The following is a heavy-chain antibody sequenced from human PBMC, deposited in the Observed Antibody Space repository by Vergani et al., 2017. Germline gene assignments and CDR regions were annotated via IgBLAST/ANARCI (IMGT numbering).Heavy chain of an antibody. CDR2: ISARYPST. J-gene: IGHJ4*02. CDR1: GFTFSSYS. CDR3: ARLSYDTTPYLQGGYDC. Sequence: EVQPVESGGLVKPGGSLRLSCAASGFTFSSYSMNWVRQAPGKGLEWVSAISARYPSTYYADSVKGRFTISRDNSKNMLYLQMNSLRAEDTAVYYCARLSYDTTPYLQGGYDCWGQGTLVSVSS. D-gene: IGHD3-22*01. V-gene: IGHV3-23*04.